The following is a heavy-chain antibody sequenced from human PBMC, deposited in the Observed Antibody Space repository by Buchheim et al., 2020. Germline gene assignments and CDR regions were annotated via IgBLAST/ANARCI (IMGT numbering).Heavy chain of an antibody. J-gene: IGHJ6*02. CDR2: MSGSGGST. Sequence: EVQLVESGGGLVQPGESLRLSCTASGFMFSSYAMSWVRQAPGKGLEWVSAMSGSGGSTYSADSVKGRFTISRDNSKNTLYLQMNSLRVDDTAVYYCARDKYKNYYGSGTYPGRDYYYGMDVWGQGTT. D-gene: IGHD3-10*01. CDR3: ARDKYKNYYGSGTYPGRDYYYGMDV. V-gene: IGHV3-23*04. CDR1: GFMFSSYA.